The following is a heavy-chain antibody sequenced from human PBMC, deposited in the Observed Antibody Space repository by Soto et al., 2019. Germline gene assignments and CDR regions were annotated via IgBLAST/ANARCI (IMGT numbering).Heavy chain of an antibody. Sequence: GGSLRLSCAASGFTFSSYAMHWVRQAPGKGLEWVAVISYDGSNKYYADSVKGRFTISRDNSKNTLYLQMNSLRAEDTAVYYCARDPGITGTTLPDYWGQGTLVTVSS. D-gene: IGHD1-20*01. CDR1: GFTFSSYA. CDR2: ISYDGSNK. V-gene: IGHV3-30-3*01. CDR3: ARDPGITGTTLPDY. J-gene: IGHJ4*02.